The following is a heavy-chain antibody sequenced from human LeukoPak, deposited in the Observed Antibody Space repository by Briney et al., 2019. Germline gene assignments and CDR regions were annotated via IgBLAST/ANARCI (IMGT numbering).Heavy chain of an antibody. D-gene: IGHD3-22*01. CDR2: IYYSGST. V-gene: IGHV4-61*01. CDR3: ARMGPYDSSGYYYDWYFDL. Sequence: PSETLSLTCAVSDYSISSGYYWGWIRQPPGKGLEWIGYIYYSGSTNYNPSLKSRVTISVDTSKNQFSLKLSSVTAADTAVYYCARMGPYDSSGYYYDWYFDLWGRGTLVTVSS. CDR1: DYSISSGYY. J-gene: IGHJ2*01.